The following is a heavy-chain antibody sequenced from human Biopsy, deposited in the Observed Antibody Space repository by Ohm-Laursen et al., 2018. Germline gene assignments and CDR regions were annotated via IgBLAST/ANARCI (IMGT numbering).Heavy chain of an antibody. CDR2: INPDSGVT. D-gene: IGHD6-19*01. Sequence: SVKVSCKASGYTFSGYYMHWVRQAPGQGLEWMGWINPDSGVTNYAQKFQGRVTTTRDTSISTAYMELSRLGSDDTAVYYCARDKYRSWNYFDNWGQGSLVTVSS. CDR1: GYTFSGYY. V-gene: IGHV1-2*02. CDR3: ARDKYRSWNYFDN. J-gene: IGHJ4*02.